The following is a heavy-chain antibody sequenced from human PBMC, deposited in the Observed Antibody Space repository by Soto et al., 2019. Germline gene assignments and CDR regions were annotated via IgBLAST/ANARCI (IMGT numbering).Heavy chain of an antibody. D-gene: IGHD6-6*01. V-gene: IGHV5-51*01. CDR1: GYSFTSDW. CDR2: IYPGDSHT. Sequence: GESLKISCKGSGYSFTSDWVGWVRQMPGKGLEWMGIIYPGDSHTRYSPSFQGQVTISADKSISTAYLQWSSLKASDTAMYYCARRGSSSPRWKWFDPLGQGTLVTVTS. J-gene: IGHJ5*02. CDR3: ARRGSSSPRWKWFDP.